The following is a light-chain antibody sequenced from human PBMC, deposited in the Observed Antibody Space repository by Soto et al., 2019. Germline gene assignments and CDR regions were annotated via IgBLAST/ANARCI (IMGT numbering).Light chain of an antibody. J-gene: IGKJ2*01. CDR2: GAS. Sequence: EFVLTQSPGTLSLSPGERATLSCRASQSVRSNYLAWYQQKPGQSPRLLIYGASNRATGIPDRFSGSGSGTDFNLTISRQEPEDFAVFYCQHYGSSAYTFGQGTTLEIK. V-gene: IGKV3-20*01. CDR3: QHYGSSAYT. CDR1: QSVRSNY.